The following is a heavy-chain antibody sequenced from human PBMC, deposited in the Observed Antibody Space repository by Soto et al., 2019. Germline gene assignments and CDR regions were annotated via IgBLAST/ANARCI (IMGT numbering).Heavy chain of an antibody. CDR3: TRAYGAETFDF. V-gene: IGHV1-8*02. Sequence: ASVKVSWKASGYTFTHYAIHWVRQAPGHGLEWMGWMNPNSGNTGYAQNFRGRVTMTQNTAIGTAYMELSSLRSDDTATYYCTRAYGAETFDFWGQGTRVTVSS. D-gene: IGHD3-10*01. CDR2: MNPNSGNT. J-gene: IGHJ5*01. CDR1: GYTFTHYA.